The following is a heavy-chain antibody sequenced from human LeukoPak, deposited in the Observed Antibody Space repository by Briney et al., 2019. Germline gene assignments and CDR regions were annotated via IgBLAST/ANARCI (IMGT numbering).Heavy chain of an antibody. Sequence: GESLQISCKGSGYRFTNYWIGWVRQMPGKGLEWLGIIYPYDSHTRYSPSFQGQVTISADKSISTAYLQWSSLKASDTAMYYCARHPEVVRSSDTWYFDLWGRGTLVTVSS. CDR2: IYPYDSHT. CDR1: GYRFTNYW. CDR3: ARHPEVVRSSDTWYFDL. V-gene: IGHV5-51*01. D-gene: IGHD2-2*01. J-gene: IGHJ2*01.